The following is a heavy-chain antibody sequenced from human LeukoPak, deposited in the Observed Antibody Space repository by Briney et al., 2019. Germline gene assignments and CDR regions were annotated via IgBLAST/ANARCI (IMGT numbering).Heavy chain of an antibody. V-gene: IGHV3-7*01. Sequence: GGSLRLSCAASGFTFSSYWMSWVRQAPGKGLEWVANIKQDGSEKYYVDSVKGRFTISRDNAKNSLYLQMNSLRAEDTAVYNCARVDRSSSWYTCYFDYWGQGTLVTVSS. D-gene: IGHD6-13*01. CDR3: ARVDRSSSWYTCYFDY. CDR2: IKQDGSEK. CDR1: GFTFSSYW. J-gene: IGHJ4*02.